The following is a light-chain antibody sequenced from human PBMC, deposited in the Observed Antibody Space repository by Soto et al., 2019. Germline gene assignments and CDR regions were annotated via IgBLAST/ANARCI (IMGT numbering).Light chain of an antibody. Sequence: QSALTQPASVSGSPGQSITISCTGTSSDVGSYKYVSWYQQHPGKAPKLMIYEVSYRPSGVSDRFSGSKSGNTASLTISGLQAEDEADYYCTSYTIRATWVFGGGTKLTVL. CDR3: TSYTIRATWV. CDR1: SSDVGSYKY. CDR2: EVS. J-gene: IGLJ3*02. V-gene: IGLV2-14*01.